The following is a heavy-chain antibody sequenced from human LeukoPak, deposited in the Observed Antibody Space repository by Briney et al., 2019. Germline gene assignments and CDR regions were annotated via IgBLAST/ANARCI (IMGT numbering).Heavy chain of an antibody. CDR2: ISSSSSYI. Sequence: GGSLRLSCAASRFTFSSYSMNWVRQAPGKGLEWVSSISSSSSYIYYADSVKGRFTISRDDAKNTLYLQMNTLRAEDTAVYYCARGGGTGEFDYWGQGTLVTVSS. D-gene: IGHD7-27*01. V-gene: IGHV3-21*01. CDR1: RFTFSSYS. CDR3: ARGGGTGEFDY. J-gene: IGHJ4*02.